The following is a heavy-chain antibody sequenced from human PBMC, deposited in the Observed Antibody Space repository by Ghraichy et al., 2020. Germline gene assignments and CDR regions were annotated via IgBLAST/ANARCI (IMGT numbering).Heavy chain of an antibody. CDR1: GFTFSTYA. J-gene: IGHJ4*02. V-gene: IGHV3-23*01. CDR2: ISGSGGTT. D-gene: IGHD6-13*01. CDR3: AKDHVARRSWYIPTIFAF. Sequence: GGSLRLSCEVSGFTFSTYAMNWVRQAPGKGLEWISAISGSGGTTYYADSVKGRFIISSDNSKSTLYLQMNSLRVEDTAVYYCAKDHVARRSWYIPTIFAFWGQGALVTVSS.